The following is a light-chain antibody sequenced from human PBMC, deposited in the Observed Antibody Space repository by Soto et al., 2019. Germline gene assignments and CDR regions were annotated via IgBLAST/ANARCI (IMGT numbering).Light chain of an antibody. CDR2: DVS. J-gene: IGLJ1*01. Sequence: QSVLTQPASVSGSPRQSITISSTGTSSDVGGYNYVSWYQQHPGKAPKLMIYDVSNRPSGISNRFSGSKSGNTASLTISGLQAEDEADYYCSSYTGSSTYVFGTGTKVTVL. CDR3: SSYTGSSTYV. CDR1: SSDVGGYNY. V-gene: IGLV2-14*01.